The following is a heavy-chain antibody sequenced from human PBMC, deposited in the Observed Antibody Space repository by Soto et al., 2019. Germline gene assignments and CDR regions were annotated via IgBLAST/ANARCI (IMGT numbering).Heavy chain of an antibody. J-gene: IGHJ3*02. CDR3: ARILVVVVARDAFDI. Sequence: ASVKVSCKASGYTFTSYGISWVRQAPGQGLEWMGWISAYNGNTNYAQKPQGRVTMTTDTSTSTAYMELRSLRSDDTAVYYCARILVVVVARDAFDIWGQGTMVTVSS. D-gene: IGHD2-15*01. CDR1: GYTFTSYG. CDR2: ISAYNGNT. V-gene: IGHV1-18*01.